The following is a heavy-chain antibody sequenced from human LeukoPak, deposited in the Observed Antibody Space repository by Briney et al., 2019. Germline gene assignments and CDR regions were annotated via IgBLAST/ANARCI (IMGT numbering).Heavy chain of an antibody. D-gene: IGHD3/OR15-3a*01. CDR1: GSTFTNHA. Sequence: ASVKVSCKASGSTFTNHAMNWVRQAAGQGLEWMGWIDTNTGSPTYAQGFTGRFVFSLDTSVSTAYLQITSLKAEDTAVYYCARGTSGLVTTNDYWGQGTLVTVSS. CDR2: IDTNTGSP. J-gene: IGHJ4*02. CDR3: ARGTSGLVTTNDY. V-gene: IGHV7-4-1*02.